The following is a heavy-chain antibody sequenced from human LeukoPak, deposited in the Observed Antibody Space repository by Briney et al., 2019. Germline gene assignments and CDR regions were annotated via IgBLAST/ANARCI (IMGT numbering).Heavy chain of an antibody. Sequence: SVKVSCKASGGTFSSYAISWVRQAPGQGLEWMGGIIPIFGTANYAQKFQGRVTMTRNTSISTAYMELSSLRSEDTAVYYCARGPLRWSLWGQGTLVTVSS. D-gene: IGHD2-8*01. CDR2: IIPIFGTA. CDR1: GGTFSSYA. V-gene: IGHV1-69*05. CDR3: ARGPLRWSL. J-gene: IGHJ4*02.